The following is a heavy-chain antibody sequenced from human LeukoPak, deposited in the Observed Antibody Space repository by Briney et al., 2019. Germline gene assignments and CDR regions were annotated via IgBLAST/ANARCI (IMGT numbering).Heavy chain of an antibody. Sequence: GASVKVSCKVSGYTLTELSMHWVRQAPGKGLEWMGGFDPEDGETIYAQKFQGRVTMTTDTSTSTAYMELRSLRSDDTAVYYCATVISVRGYSYGYRAEYFQHWGQGTLVTVSS. D-gene: IGHD5-18*01. CDR1: GYTLTELS. V-gene: IGHV1-24*01. CDR3: ATVISVRGYSYGYRAEYFQH. CDR2: FDPEDGET. J-gene: IGHJ1*01.